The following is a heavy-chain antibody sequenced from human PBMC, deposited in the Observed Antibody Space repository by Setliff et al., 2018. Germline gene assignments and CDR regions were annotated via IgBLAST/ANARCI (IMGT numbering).Heavy chain of an antibody. CDR3: ARLSASVVSPVDH. CDR1: GYTFIGYY. CDR2: INPNTGGT. Sequence: ASVKVSCKASGYTFIGYYVHWVRQAPGRGLEWMVWINPNTGGTNYAQKFQGRVTVTSDTSLSTAYLTLTRLRSDDTAIYYCARLSASVVSPVDHWGQGTLVTVSS. V-gene: IGHV1-2*02. J-gene: IGHJ4*02.